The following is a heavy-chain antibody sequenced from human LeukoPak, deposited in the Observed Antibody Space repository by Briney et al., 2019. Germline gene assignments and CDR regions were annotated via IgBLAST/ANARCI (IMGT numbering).Heavy chain of an antibody. J-gene: IGHJ4*02. D-gene: IGHD6-25*01. V-gene: IGHV3-21*01. Sequence: GGSLRLSCEASGFTFSTHTMNWVRQAPGKGLEWVSCISSRSSYIFYADSVRGRFIISRDNAKNSLYLQMNSLRPEDTAKYFCVRKAATEEVYFDNWGQGTPVTVSS. CDR3: VRKAATEEVYFDN. CDR1: GFTFSTHT. CDR2: ISSRSSYI.